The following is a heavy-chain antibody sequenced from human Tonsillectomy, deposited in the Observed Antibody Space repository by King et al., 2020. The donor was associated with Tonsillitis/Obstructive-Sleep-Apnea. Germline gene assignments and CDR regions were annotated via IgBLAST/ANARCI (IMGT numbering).Heavy chain of an antibody. CDR1: GGSISSHF. CDR3: ARGKGDV. CDR2: IYYSGST. J-gene: IGHJ6*04. V-gene: IGHV4-59*11. Sequence: QLQESGPGLVKPSETLSLTCTVSGGSISSHFWSWIRQPPGKGLEYIGYIYYSGSTNCNPSLKCRVSISIDTSKNQFSLKLRSVTAADTGVYYCARGKGDVWGKGTTVTVSS.